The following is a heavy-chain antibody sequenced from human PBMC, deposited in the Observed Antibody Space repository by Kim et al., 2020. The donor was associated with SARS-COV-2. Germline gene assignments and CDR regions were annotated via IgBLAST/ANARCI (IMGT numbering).Heavy chain of an antibody. CDR1: GYTFTSYG. V-gene: IGHV1-18*01. CDR3: ARLSPLYCSSTSCYLVY. D-gene: IGHD2-2*01. J-gene: IGHJ4*02. CDR2: ISAYNGNT. Sequence: ASVKVSCKASGYTFTSYGISWVRQAPGQGLEWMGWISAYNGNTNYAQKLQGRVTMTTDTSTSTAYMELRSLRSDDTAVYYCARLSPLYCSSTSCYLVYWGQGTLVTVSS.